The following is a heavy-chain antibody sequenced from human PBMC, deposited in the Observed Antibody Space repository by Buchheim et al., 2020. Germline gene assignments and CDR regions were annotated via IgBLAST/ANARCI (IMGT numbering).Heavy chain of an antibody. V-gene: IGHV3-7*01. J-gene: IGHJ6*02. CDR3: ARDKRGRWLQLRYYYGMDV. CDR1: GFTFSSYW. Sequence: EVQLVESGGGLVQPGGSLRLSCAASGFTFSSYWMSWVRQAPGKGLEWVANIKQDGSEKYYVDSVKGRFTISRDNAKNSLYLQMNSLRAEDTAVYYCARDKRGRWLQLRYYYGMDVWGQGTT. D-gene: IGHD5-24*01. CDR2: IKQDGSEK.